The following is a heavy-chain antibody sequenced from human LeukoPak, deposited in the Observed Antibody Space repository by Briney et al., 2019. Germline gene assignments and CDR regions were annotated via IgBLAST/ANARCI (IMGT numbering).Heavy chain of an antibody. CDR1: GFLFSSYA. J-gene: IGHJ6*02. CDR2: ISGSGDTT. D-gene: IGHD2-15*01. V-gene: IGHV3-23*01. CDR3: AKDRGRYCSGSSCRYYFYGLPV. Sequence: GGSLRLSCAASGFLFSSYAMTWVRQAPGKGLEWVSFISGSGDTTYYADSVKGRFTISRDNSKTTVSLQMNSLRAEDTAIYYCAKDRGRYCSGSSCRYYFYGLPVWGQGTTVTVSS.